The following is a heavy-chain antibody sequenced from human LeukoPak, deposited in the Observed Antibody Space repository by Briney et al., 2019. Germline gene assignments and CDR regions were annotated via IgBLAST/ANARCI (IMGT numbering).Heavy chain of an antibody. CDR3: AREMTTDYYYYGIDV. Sequence: GGSLRLSCAASGFTVSSNYMSWVRQAPGKGLEWVSVIYSGGSTYYADSVKGRFTISRDNSKNTLYLQMNSLRAEDTAVYYCAREMTTDYYYYGIDVWGQGTTVTVSS. J-gene: IGHJ6*02. V-gene: IGHV3-53*01. D-gene: IGHD4-11*01. CDR1: GFTVSSNY. CDR2: IYSGGST.